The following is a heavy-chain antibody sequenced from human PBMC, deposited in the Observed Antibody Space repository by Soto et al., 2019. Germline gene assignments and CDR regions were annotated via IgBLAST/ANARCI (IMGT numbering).Heavy chain of an antibody. V-gene: IGHV3-15*07. J-gene: IGHJ6*02. CDR2: IKSKTDGGTT. CDR3: TTDEILLLGFSYYYYGMDV. Sequence: EVQLVESGGGLVKPGGSLRLSCAASGFTFSNAWMNWVRQAPGKGLEWVGRIKSKTDGGTTDYAAPVKGRFTISRDDSKHTLYLQMNSLKTEDTAVYYCTTDEILLLGFSYYYYGMDVWGQGTTVTVSS. D-gene: IGHD2-15*01. CDR1: GFTFSNAW.